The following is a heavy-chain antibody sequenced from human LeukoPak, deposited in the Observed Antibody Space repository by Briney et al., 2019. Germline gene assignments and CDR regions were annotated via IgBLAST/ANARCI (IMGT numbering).Heavy chain of an antibody. D-gene: IGHD5-12*01. Sequence: GRSLRLSCAASGFTFDDYAMHWVRQAPGKGLEWVANIKQDGSEKYYVDSVKGRFTISRDNAKNSLYLQMNSLRAEDTAVYHCARGGGGYVGFDYWGQGTLVTVSS. CDR1: GFTFDDYA. CDR3: ARGGGGYVGFDY. J-gene: IGHJ4*02. CDR2: IKQDGSEK. V-gene: IGHV3-7*03.